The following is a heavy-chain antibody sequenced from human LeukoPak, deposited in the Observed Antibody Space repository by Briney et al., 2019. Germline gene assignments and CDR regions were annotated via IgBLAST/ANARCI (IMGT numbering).Heavy chain of an antibody. D-gene: IGHD2-2*02. Sequence: GGSLRLSCAASGFTFSDYYMSWIRQAPGKGLEWVSYISSSGSTIYYADSVKGRFTISRDNSKNTLYLQMNSLRAEDTAVYYCAKEPAAIPLYWFDPWGQGTLVTVSS. V-gene: IGHV3-11*01. CDR3: AKEPAAIPLYWFDP. J-gene: IGHJ5*02. CDR2: ISSSGSTI. CDR1: GFTFSDYY.